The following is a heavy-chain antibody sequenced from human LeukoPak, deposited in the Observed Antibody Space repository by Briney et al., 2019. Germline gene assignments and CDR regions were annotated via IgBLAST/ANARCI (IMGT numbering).Heavy chain of an antibody. D-gene: IGHD2-15*01. Sequence: SETLSLTCTVSGGSISSYYWSWIRQPPGKGLEWIGYIYYSGSTNYNPSLKSRVTISVDTSKNQFSPKLSSVTAADTAVYYCARDTRWFDPWGQGTLVTVSS. J-gene: IGHJ5*02. V-gene: IGHV4-59*01. CDR3: ARDTRWFDP. CDR1: GGSISSYY. CDR2: IYYSGST.